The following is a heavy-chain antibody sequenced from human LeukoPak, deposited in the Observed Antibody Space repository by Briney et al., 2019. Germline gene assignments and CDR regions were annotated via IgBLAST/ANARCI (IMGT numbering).Heavy chain of an antibody. D-gene: IGHD3-22*01. J-gene: IGHJ4*02. Sequence: SVKVSCKASGGTFSSYTISWVRQAPGQGLEWMGRIIPILGIANYAQKFQGRVTITADKSTSTAYMELSSLRSEDTAVYYCACRYYYDSSGYYYRSFDYWGQGTLVTVSS. CDR3: ACRYYYDSSGYYYRSFDY. CDR2: IIPILGIA. V-gene: IGHV1-69*02. CDR1: GGTFSSYT.